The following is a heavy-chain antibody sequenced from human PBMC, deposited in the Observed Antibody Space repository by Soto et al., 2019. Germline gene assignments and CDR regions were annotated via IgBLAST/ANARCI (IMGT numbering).Heavy chain of an antibody. V-gene: IGHV3-74*01. CDR1: GFTFSRLW. CDR3: TRDPGAYSSTWSFYFDS. CDR2: INTDGSST. Sequence: EVQLVESGGGLVQPGGSLRLSCAASGFTFSRLWMHWVRQAPGKGLVWVSRINTDGSSTTYADSVKGRFTISRDNAKNAGYLQMDSVLAVDTGVYYCTRDPGAYSSTWSFYFDSWGEGTLVTGSS. D-gene: IGHD6-13*01. J-gene: IGHJ4*02.